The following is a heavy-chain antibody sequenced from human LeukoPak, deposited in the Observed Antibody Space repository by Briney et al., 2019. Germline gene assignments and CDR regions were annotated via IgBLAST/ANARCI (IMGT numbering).Heavy chain of an antibody. CDR3: ARHGGYGDYSYSYYYYYMDV. CDR1: GGSISSSSYY. V-gene: IGHV4-39*01. CDR2: IYYSGST. Sequence: SETLSLTCTVSGGSISSSSYYWGWIRQPPGKGLEWIGSIYYSGSTYYNPSLKSRVTISVDTSKNQFSLKLSSVTAADTAVYYCARHGGYGDYSYSYYYYYMDVWGKGTTVTVSS. D-gene: IGHD4-17*01. J-gene: IGHJ6*03.